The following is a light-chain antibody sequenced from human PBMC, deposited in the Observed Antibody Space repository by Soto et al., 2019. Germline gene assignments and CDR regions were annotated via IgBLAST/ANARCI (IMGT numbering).Light chain of an antibody. CDR3: QQVNSYPQT. CDR1: QGIGTY. Sequence: IQLTQSPSSLSASVGYRVTISCRSSQGIGTYLAWYQQKPGKAPKLLIYAAFTLHSGVPARFSGSRSGTDFTLTISSLQPEDFATYYCQQVNSYPQTFGQGTRLEIK. J-gene: IGKJ5*01. CDR2: AAF. V-gene: IGKV1-9*01.